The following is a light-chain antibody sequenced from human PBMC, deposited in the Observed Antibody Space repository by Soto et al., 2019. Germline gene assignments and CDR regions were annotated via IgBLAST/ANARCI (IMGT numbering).Light chain of an antibody. V-gene: IGKV4-1*01. Sequence: DIVLTQSPDSLAVPVGETATIACKSDRTLLSTSNNKNHLSWFQQKPGRPPTLLISWASARQSGVPDRFTGTGSATDFRLTISNLQAEDVAVYFCQQSYSTPSFGQGTKVEVK. CDR1: RTLLSTSNNKNH. CDR3: QQSYSTPS. CDR2: WAS. J-gene: IGKJ1*01.